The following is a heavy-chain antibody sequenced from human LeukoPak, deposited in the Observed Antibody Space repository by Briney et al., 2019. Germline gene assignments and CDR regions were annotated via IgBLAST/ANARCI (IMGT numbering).Heavy chain of an antibody. Sequence: GRSLRLSCAASGFTFSSYAMHWVRQAPGKGLEWVAVISYDGSNKYYADSVKGRFTISRDNSKNTLYLQMNSLRAEDTAVYYCARDYYGEGGFDYWGQGTLVTVSS. V-gene: IGHV3-30-3*01. D-gene: IGHD4-17*01. CDR1: GFTFSSYA. CDR3: ARDYYGEGGFDY. CDR2: ISYDGSNK. J-gene: IGHJ4*02.